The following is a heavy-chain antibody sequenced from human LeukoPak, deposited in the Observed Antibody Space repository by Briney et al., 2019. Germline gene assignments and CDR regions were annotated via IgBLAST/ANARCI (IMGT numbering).Heavy chain of an antibody. J-gene: IGHJ3*02. CDR3: ARDPGGATHDAFDI. V-gene: IGHV3-23*01. Sequence: GGSLRLSCAASGFTFSSYAMSWVRQAPGKGLEWVSAISGSGGSTYYADSVKGRFTISRDNSKNTLYLQMNSLTVEDTAVYYCARDPGGATHDAFDIWGQGTMVTVSS. CDR2: ISGSGGST. CDR1: GFTFSSYA. D-gene: IGHD1-26*01.